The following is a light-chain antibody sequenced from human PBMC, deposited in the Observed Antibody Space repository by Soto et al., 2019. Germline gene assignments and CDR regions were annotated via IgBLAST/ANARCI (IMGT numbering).Light chain of an antibody. CDR2: NSD. CDR1: SSNIGINT. CDR3: AAWDDSLNGFFV. J-gene: IGLJ1*01. V-gene: IGLV1-44*01. Sequence: QLVLTQPPSASGTPGQRVTVSCSGSSSNIGINTVNWYQHLPGTAPNLLIYNSDQRPSGVPARISGSKSGTSASLAIGGLQSEDEADYYCAAWDDSLNGFFVFGTGTKLTVL.